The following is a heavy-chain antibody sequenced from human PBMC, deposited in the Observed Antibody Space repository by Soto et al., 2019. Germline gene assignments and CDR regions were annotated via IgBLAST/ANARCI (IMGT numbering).Heavy chain of an antibody. J-gene: IGHJ6*02. D-gene: IGHD4-17*01. V-gene: IGHV3-23*01. CDR3: AKAIHTVTTPPYYYYGMDV. CDR2: ISGSGGST. CDR1: GFTFSSYA. Sequence: PGGSLRLSCAASGFTFSSYAMSWVRQAPGKGLEWVSAISGSGGSTYYADSVKGRFTISRDNSKNTLYLQMNSLRAEDTAVYYCAKAIHTVTTPPYYYYGMDVWGQGTTVTVSS.